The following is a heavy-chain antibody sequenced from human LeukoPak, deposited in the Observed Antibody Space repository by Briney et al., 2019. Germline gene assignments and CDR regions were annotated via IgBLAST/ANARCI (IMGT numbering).Heavy chain of an antibody. J-gene: IGHJ4*02. CDR1: GNTFTIYA. V-gene: IGHV1-69*13. Sequence: AASVKVSCKASGNTFTIYAISWVRQAPGQGLEWMGGILPIFATANYAQKFHGRVTITADESTSTAYMELSSLRSEDTAVYYCARDGVLRFLEWLLYGGDYWGQGTLVTVSS. CDR3: ARDGVLRFLEWLLYGGDY. D-gene: IGHD3-3*01. CDR2: ILPIFATA.